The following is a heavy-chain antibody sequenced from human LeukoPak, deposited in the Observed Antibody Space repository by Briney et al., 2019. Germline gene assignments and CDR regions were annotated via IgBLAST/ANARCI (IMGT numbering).Heavy chain of an antibody. CDR2: INGRGDST. V-gene: IGHV3-23*01. J-gene: IGHJ4*02. CDR3: AKADPGSYWAPFDY. Sequence: GGSLRLSCAASGFTFSSCAMSWVRQAPGRGLEWVSIINGRGDSTYYADSVKGRFTISRDSSKNTLYLQMNSLRAEDTAVYYCAKADPGSYWAPFDYWGQGTLVTVSS. D-gene: IGHD1-26*01. CDR1: GFTFSSCA.